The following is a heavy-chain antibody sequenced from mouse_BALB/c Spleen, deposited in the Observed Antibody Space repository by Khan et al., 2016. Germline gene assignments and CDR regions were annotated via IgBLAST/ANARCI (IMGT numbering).Heavy chain of an antibody. Sequence: QVQLQQSGAELAKPGASVKMSCKASGYTFTSYWMHWVKQRPGQGLEWIGYINPSTGYTEYTQKFKDKATLTADKSSSTAYMQLSSLTSEDSAVYYCARYEGGFAYWGQGTLVTVSA. D-gene: IGHD2-3*01. CDR3: ARYEGGFAY. CDR2: INPSTGYT. CDR1: GYTFTSYW. J-gene: IGHJ3*01. V-gene: IGHV1-7*01.